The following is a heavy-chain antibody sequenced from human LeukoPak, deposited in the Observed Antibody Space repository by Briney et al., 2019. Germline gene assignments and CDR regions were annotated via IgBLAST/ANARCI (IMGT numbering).Heavy chain of an antibody. CDR3: ARGSSRVVVTAWFDP. Sequence: PGGSLRLSCAASGFTFSSYWMSWVRQAPGKGLEWVANIKQDGSEKYYVDSVKGRFTISRDNAKNSLYLQMNSLRAEDTAVYYCARGSSRVVVTAWFDPWGQGTLVTVSS. CDR1: GFTFSSYW. V-gene: IGHV3-7*01. J-gene: IGHJ5*02. D-gene: IGHD2-21*02. CDR2: IKQDGSEK.